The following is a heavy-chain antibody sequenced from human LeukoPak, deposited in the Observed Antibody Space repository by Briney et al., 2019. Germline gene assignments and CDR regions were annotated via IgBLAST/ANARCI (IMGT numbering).Heavy chain of an antibody. Sequence: SQTLSLTCAVYGASFSGYYWSWIRQPPGKGLEWIGEISHSGSTNYNPSLKTRVTISVDTSKNQFSLKLSSVTAADTAVYYCARGSGWYALHYWGQGTLVTVSS. J-gene: IGHJ4*02. CDR2: ISHSGST. D-gene: IGHD6-19*01. V-gene: IGHV4-34*01. CDR1: GASFSGYY. CDR3: ARGSGWYALHY.